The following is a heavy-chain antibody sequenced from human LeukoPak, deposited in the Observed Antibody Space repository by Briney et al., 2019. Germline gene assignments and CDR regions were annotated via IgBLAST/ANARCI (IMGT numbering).Heavy chain of an antibody. V-gene: IGHV4-4*09. CDR3: ARHEGRGSSWYYFDY. D-gene: IGHD6-13*01. J-gene: IGHJ4*02. Sequence: PSETLSLTCTVSGDSISSYYWSWIRQPPGKGLEWIGYIYTSGSTNYNPSLKSRVTISVDTSKNQFSLKLSSVTAADTAVYYCARHEGRGSSWYYFDYWGQGTLVTVSS. CDR1: GDSISSYY. CDR2: IYTSGST.